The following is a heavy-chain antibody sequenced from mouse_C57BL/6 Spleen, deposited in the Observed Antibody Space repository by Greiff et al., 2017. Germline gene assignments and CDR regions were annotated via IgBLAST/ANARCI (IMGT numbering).Heavy chain of an antibody. V-gene: IGHV2-9-1*01. J-gene: IGHJ2*01. CDR2: LWTGGGT. CDR3: ARIYYGNYNYFDY. Sequence: VQLQQSGPGLVAPSQSLSITCTVSGFSLNSYAISWVRQPPGKGLEWLGVLWTGGGTNYNSALKSRLSISKDNSKSQVFLKMNSLQTDDTARYYCARIYYGNYNYFDYWGQGTTLTVSS. CDR1: GFSLNSYA. D-gene: IGHD2-1*01.